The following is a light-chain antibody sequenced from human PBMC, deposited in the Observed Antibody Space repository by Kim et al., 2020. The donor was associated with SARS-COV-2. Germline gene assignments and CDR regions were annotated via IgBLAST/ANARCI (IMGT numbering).Light chain of an antibody. V-gene: IGKV3-20*01. CDR2: AAS. CDR3: QQYDYSPWT. J-gene: IGKJ1*01. Sequence: EIVLTQSPGTLSLSPGERATLSCRASQTVSVTSLAWYQQKPGQAPRLLIYAASIRATGIPDRFSGSGSGTDFTLTISRLEPEDSAVYYCQQYDYSPWTFGQGTKVDIK. CDR1: QTVSVTS.